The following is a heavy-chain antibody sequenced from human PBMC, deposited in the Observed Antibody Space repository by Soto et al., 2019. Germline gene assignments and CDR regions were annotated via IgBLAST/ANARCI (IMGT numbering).Heavy chain of an antibody. J-gene: IGHJ4*02. CDR3: AKRWGGSYYAAFDY. CDR1: GFTFRSYA. Sequence: EVQLLESGGGLVQPGGSLRLSCAASGFTFRSYAMAWVRQAPGKGLEWVSTIGGSGDSTSYADSVKGRFTISRDNSKNTLYLQMNSLRPEDTAVYYCAKRWGGSYYAAFDYWGQGTLLTVSS. CDR2: IGGSGDST. V-gene: IGHV3-23*01. D-gene: IGHD1-26*01.